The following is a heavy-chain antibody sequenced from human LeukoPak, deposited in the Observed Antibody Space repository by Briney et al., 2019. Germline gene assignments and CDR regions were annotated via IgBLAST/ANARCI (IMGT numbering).Heavy chain of an antibody. J-gene: IGHJ4*02. CDR2: IKYDASST. CDR3: ARGATYAYYQDY. Sequence: GGSLRLSCADSGFTFSSHLMHWVRQAPGKGRVWVSRIKYDASSTSYADSVKGRFTISRDNAKNTLYLQMNSLRAEDTAVYYCARGATYAYYQDYGGQGTLVTVSS. D-gene: IGHD1-26*01. CDR1: GFTFSSHL. V-gene: IGHV3-74*01.